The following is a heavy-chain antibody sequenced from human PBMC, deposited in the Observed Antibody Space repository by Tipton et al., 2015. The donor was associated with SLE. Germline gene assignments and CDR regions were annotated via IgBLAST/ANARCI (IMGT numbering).Heavy chain of an antibody. J-gene: IGHJ5*02. V-gene: IGHV4-38-2*01. Sequence: TLSLTCDVSGSSIGSTYYWGWIRQPPGKGLEWIGSVYYSGTTYYNPSLRSRVSILMDTSKNQFSLKLGSVTAADTAVYYCARGKYTSGSYFPFDPWGQGTLVTVSS. CDR1: GSSIGSTYY. D-gene: IGHD3-10*01. CDR3: ARGKYTSGSYFPFDP. CDR2: VYYSGTT.